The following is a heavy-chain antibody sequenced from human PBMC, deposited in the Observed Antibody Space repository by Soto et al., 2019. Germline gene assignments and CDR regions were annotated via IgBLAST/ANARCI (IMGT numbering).Heavy chain of an antibody. Sequence: GGSLRLSCAASGITFSNFEMNWVRQAPGKGLEWVSYISSTGSTKYYADSVKGRFTISRDNDRNSLYLERKSLRAEDTAAYHCAIDYSGSGTYYFWGQGTLVTVSS. CDR3: AIDYSGSGTYYF. V-gene: IGHV3-48*03. D-gene: IGHD3-10*01. J-gene: IGHJ4*02. CDR2: ISSTGSTK. CDR1: GITFSNFE.